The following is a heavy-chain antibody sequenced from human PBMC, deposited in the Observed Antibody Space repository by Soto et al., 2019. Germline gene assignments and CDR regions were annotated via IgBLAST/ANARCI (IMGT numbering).Heavy chain of an antibody. CDR1: GFAFSNFA. Sequence: GGSLRLSCAASGFAFSNFAVNWVRRAPGRWLEWVSAISAAGGSTYYADAVKGRFTISRDNSKNTLYLHISSLRAEDSAIYYCAKAESCSGGGCFAIFDFWGQGXLVTVSS. V-gene: IGHV3-23*01. D-gene: IGHD2-15*01. CDR3: AKAESCSGGGCFAIFDF. CDR2: ISAAGGST. J-gene: IGHJ4*02.